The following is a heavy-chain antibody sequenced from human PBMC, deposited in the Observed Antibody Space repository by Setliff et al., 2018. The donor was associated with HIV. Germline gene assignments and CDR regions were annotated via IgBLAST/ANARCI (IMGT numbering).Heavy chain of an antibody. CDR1: GGSFSGYY. CDR2: INHSGST. CDR3: ASFFVTTVTNQDY. D-gene: IGHD4-17*01. Sequence: PSETLSLTCAVYGGSFSGYYWSWIRQPPGKGLEWIGEINHSGSTNYNPSLKSRVTISVDTSKNQFSLKLSSVTAADTAVFYCASFFVTTVTNQDYWGQGTPVTVSS. V-gene: IGHV4-34*01. J-gene: IGHJ4*02.